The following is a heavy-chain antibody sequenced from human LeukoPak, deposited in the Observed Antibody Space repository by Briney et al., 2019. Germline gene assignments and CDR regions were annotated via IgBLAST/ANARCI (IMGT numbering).Heavy chain of an antibody. CDR3: ARGPRAGRLNRYYYYMDV. D-gene: IGHD1-14*01. CDR2: INHSGST. V-gene: IGHV4-34*01. CDR1: GGSFSGYY. J-gene: IGHJ6*03. Sequence: SETLSLTCAVYGGSFSGYYWSWIRQPPGKGLEWIGEINHSGSTNYNPSLKSRVTISVDTSKNQFSLKLSSVTAADTAVYYCARGPRAGRLNRYYYYMDVWGKGTTVTVSS.